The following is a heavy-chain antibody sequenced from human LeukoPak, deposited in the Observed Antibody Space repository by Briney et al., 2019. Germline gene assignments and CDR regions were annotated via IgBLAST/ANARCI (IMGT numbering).Heavy chain of an antibody. CDR2: INPNSGGT. CDR3: ARVRASSWTYFDY. CDR1: GYTFTGYY. D-gene: IGHD6-13*01. V-gene: IGHV1-2*04. Sequence: ASVTVSCKASGYTFTGYYVHWVRQAPGQGLEWMGWINPNSGGTNYAQKFQGWVTMTRDTSISTAYMELSRLRSDDTAVYYCARVRASSWTYFDYWGQGTLVTVSS. J-gene: IGHJ4*02.